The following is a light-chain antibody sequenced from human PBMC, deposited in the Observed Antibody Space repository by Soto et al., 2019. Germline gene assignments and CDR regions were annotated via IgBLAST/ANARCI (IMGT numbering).Light chain of an antibody. CDR2: AAS. CDR3: HQSYRTPVT. J-gene: IGKJ4*01. Sequence: DIQMTQSPSSLSAFVGDRVTITCRASQSISSYLNWYQQKPGEAPKLLIYAASNLQSGVPSRFSGGGSGTDFSLTSTGLQPEDFATYYCHQSYRTPVTFGGGTKVDIK. V-gene: IGKV1-39*01. CDR1: QSISSY.